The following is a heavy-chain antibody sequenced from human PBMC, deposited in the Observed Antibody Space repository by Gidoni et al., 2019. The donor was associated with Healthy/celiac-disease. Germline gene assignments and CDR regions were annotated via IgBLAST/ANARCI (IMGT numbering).Heavy chain of an antibody. Sequence: EVQLVESGGGLVQPGRSLRLSCAASGFTFDDYAMHWVRQAPGKGLEGVSGISWNSGSIGYADSVKGRFTISRDNAKNSLYLQMNSLRAEDTALYYCAKDGAPYGSGSYPYYFDYWGQGTLVTVSS. CDR1: GFTFDDYA. V-gene: IGHV3-9*01. D-gene: IGHD3-10*01. J-gene: IGHJ4*02. CDR3: AKDGAPYGSGSYPYYFDY. CDR2: ISWNSGSI.